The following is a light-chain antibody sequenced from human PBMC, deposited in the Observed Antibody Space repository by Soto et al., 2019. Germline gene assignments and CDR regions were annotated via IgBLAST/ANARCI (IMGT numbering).Light chain of an antibody. CDR1: KSVSIS. J-gene: IGKJ5*01. V-gene: IGKV3-15*01. CDR2: GAS. Sequence: ETVMTQSPGTLSVSPGERATLSCRASKSVSISLAWYQQKPGQAPRLIIYGASTRATGVPARFSGSGSGTDCTLTISGLEPEDVAVYYCQQRSVWPITLGQGTRLEIK. CDR3: QQRSVWPIT.